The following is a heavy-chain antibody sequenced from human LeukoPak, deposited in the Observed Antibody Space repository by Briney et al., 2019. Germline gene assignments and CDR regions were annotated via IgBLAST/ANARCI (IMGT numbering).Heavy chain of an antibody. Sequence: GGSLRLSCTASGFSFSSYGMTWVRQAPGKGLEWVAVISYDGSNKYYADSVKGRFTISRDNSKNTLYLQMNSLRAEDTAVYYCARDPRAGFDYWGQGTLVTVSS. J-gene: IGHJ4*02. V-gene: IGHV3-30*03. CDR1: GFSFSSYG. CDR2: ISYDGSNK. CDR3: ARDPRAGFDY.